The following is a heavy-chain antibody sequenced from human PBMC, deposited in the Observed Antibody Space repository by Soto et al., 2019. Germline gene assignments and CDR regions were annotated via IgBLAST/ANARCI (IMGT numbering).Heavy chain of an antibody. CDR1: GGTFSSYT. Sequence: QVQLVQSGAEVKKPGSSVKVSCKASGGTFSSYTISWVRQAPGQGLEWMGRIIPILGIANYAQKFQGRVTITADKSTSTAYMELSSLRCEDTAVYYCARGDIVATTAFDYWGQGTLVTVSS. V-gene: IGHV1-69*02. D-gene: IGHD5-12*01. J-gene: IGHJ4*02. CDR2: IIPILGIA. CDR3: ARGDIVATTAFDY.